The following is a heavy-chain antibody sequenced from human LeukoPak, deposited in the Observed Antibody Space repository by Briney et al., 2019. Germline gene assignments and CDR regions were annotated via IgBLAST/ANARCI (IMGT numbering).Heavy chain of an antibody. CDR1: GFSLSTSGMC. D-gene: IGHD3-3*01. J-gene: IGHJ4*02. V-gene: IGHV2-70*11. CDR2: IDWDDDK. Sequence: ESGPALVKPTRTLTLTCTFSGFSLSTSGMCVSWIRQPPGKALEWLARIDWDDDKYYSTSLKTRLTISKDTSKNQVVLTMTNMDPVDTATCYCARIRWGKLEWLLDYWGQGTLVTVSS. CDR3: ARIRWGKLEWLLDY.